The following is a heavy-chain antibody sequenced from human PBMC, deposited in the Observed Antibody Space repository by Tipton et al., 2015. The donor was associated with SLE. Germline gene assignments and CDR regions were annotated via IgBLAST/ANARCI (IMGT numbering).Heavy chain of an antibody. CDR1: GFIFSSYW. CDR3: AKGCGSYSGSFEY. V-gene: IGHV3-74*01. CDR2: ITSDGSGA. J-gene: IGHJ4*02. D-gene: IGHD1-26*01. Sequence: SLRLSCAASGFIFSSYWMHWVRQAPGRGLVWVARITSDGSGATHADSVKGRFTVSRDNAKNSLYLQMNSLRPEDTALYYCAKGCGSYSGSFEYWGQGILVSVSS.